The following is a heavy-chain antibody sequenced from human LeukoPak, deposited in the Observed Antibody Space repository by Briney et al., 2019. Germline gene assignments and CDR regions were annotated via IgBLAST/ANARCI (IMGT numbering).Heavy chain of an antibody. CDR3: ARPLDFGELYDY. J-gene: IGHJ4*02. Sequence: ASVKVSCKASGYTFTSYDINWVRQATGQGLEWMGWMNPNSGNTGYAQKFQGRVTMTRNTSISTAYMELRSLRSDDTAVYYCARPLDFGELYDYWGQGTLVTVSS. V-gene: IGHV1-8*01. D-gene: IGHD3-10*01. CDR2: MNPNSGNT. CDR1: GYTFTSYD.